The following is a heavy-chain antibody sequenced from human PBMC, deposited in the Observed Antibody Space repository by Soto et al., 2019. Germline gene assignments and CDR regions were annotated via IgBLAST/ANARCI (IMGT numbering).Heavy chain of an antibody. Sequence: GGSLRLSCAASGFTFSSYWMSWVRQAPGKGLEWVANIKQDGSEKYYVDSGKGRFTISRDNAKNSLYLQMNSLRAEDTAVYYCARVSTAMVTRGLYWFDPWGQGTLVTVSS. D-gene: IGHD5-18*01. V-gene: IGHV3-7*01. CDR2: IKQDGSEK. CDR3: ARVSTAMVTRGLYWFDP. J-gene: IGHJ5*02. CDR1: GFTFSSYW.